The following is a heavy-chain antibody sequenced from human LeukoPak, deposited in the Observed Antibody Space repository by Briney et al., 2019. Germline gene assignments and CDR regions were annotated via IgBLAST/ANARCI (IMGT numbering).Heavy chain of an antibody. CDR2: IYPGDSDT. CDR3: ARRNDFWSGFSYGMDV. CDR1: GYSFTSYW. V-gene: IGHV5-51*01. J-gene: IGHJ6*02. D-gene: IGHD3-3*01. Sequence: GESLKISCKGSGYSFTSYWIGWVRQMPGKGLGWMGIIYPGDSDTRYSPSFEGKVTISADKSISTAYLQWSSLTPSDTAMYYCARRNDFWSGFSYGMDVWGQGTTVTVSS.